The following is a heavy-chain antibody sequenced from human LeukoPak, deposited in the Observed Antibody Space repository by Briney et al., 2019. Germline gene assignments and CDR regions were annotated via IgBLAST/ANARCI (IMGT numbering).Heavy chain of an antibody. V-gene: IGHV1-8*01. CDR1: GYTLTELS. Sequence: GASVKVSCKVSGYTLTELSMHWVRQATGQGLEWMGWMNPNSGNTGYAQKSQGRVTMTRNTSISTAYMELSSLRSEDTAVYYCVPDILTGYSYWGQGTLVTVSS. CDR2: MNPNSGNT. CDR3: VPDILTGYSY. D-gene: IGHD3-9*01. J-gene: IGHJ4*02.